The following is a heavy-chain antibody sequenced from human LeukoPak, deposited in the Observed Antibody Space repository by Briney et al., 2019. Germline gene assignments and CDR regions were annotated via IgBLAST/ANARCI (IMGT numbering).Heavy chain of an antibody. D-gene: IGHD5-12*01. V-gene: IGHV3-9*01. CDR2: IRWNSGSI. CDR3: SKSYRVATIVPGFDP. CDR1: GFTFDDYA. Sequence: GRSLRLSCAASGFTFDDYAMHWVRHAPGKGLEWVSGIRWNSGSIGYADSVKGRFTTSKDNAKNSLYLQMNSLRAEDAALYYCSKSYRVATIVPGFDPWGQVTLVTVAS. J-gene: IGHJ5*02.